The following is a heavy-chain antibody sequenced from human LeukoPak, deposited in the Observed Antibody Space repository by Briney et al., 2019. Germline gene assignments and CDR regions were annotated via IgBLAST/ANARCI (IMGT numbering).Heavy chain of an antibody. Sequence: PGRSLRLSCAASGFTFSSYSMNWVRQAPGKGPEWVSYISSSSSTIYYADSVKGRFTISRDNAKNSLYLQMNSLRAEDTAVYYCARATMYYDFWSGYYPGRDYFDYWGQGTLVTVSS. CDR2: ISSSSSTI. D-gene: IGHD3-3*01. CDR3: ARATMYYDFWSGYYPGRDYFDY. CDR1: GFTFSSYS. J-gene: IGHJ4*02. V-gene: IGHV3-48*01.